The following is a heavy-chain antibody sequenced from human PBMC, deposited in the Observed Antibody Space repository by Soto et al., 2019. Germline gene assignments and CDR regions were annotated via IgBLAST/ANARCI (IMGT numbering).Heavy chain of an antibody. J-gene: IGHJ4*02. CDR2: VYGSDDK. CDR3: VRRYYPYYFDY. D-gene: IGHD1-26*01. Sequence: QISLQESGPTLVKPTQTLTLTCTFSGFSLTTGAVAVGWIRQPPGKALEWLAMVYGSDDKYYSPSLKSRLTITKDNSKNQVVLTLTDMDPVDTATYSCVRRYYPYYFDYWGQGILVTVSS. V-gene: IGHV2-5*01. CDR1: GFSLTTGAVA.